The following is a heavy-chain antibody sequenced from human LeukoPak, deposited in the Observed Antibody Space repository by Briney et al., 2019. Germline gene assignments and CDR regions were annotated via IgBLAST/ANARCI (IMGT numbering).Heavy chain of an antibody. CDR1: GFTFSSYA. D-gene: IGHD5-24*01. CDR2: ISYDGGNK. Sequence: GGSLRLSCAASGFTFSSYAMHWVRQAPGKGLEWVAVISYDGGNKYYADSVKGRFTISRDNSKNTLYLQMNSLRAEDTAVYYCARDPRDGYNKFDYWGQGTLVTVSS. CDR3: ARDPRDGYNKFDY. J-gene: IGHJ4*02. V-gene: IGHV3-30-3*01.